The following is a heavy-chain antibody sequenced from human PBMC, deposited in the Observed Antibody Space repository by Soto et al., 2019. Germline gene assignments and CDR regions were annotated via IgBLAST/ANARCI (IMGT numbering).Heavy chain of an antibody. D-gene: IGHD2-8*01. Sequence: SVKVSCKASGFAFTSSAFQWVRQARGQRLEWIGWIAVGSGYTNYAQRFQDRVTLTRDMSTATTYMELSRLTSEDTDIYYCAADATAWQQMVPYDYWGQGTLVTVSS. CDR3: AADATAWQQMVPYDY. CDR2: IAVGSGYT. CDR1: GFAFTSSA. V-gene: IGHV1-58*01. J-gene: IGHJ4*02.